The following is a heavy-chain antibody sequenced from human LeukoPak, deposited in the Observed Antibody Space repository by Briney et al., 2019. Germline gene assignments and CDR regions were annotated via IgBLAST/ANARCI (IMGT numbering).Heavy chain of an antibody. J-gene: IGHJ4*02. D-gene: IGHD1-1*01. CDR2: IVGSSSTK. CDR3: ATDSPETAAFDY. CDR1: GFSFSTYS. Sequence: GGSLRLSCAASGFSFSTYSMNWVRQAPGRGLEWVSYIVGSSSTKYYADSVKGRFTIYRDNAKNSLYLQMDSLRAEDTAVYYCATDSPETAAFDYWGQGTLVTVSS. V-gene: IGHV3-48*04.